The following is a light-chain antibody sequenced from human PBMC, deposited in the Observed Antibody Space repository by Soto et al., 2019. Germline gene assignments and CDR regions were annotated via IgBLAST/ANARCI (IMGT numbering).Light chain of an antibody. CDR1: QSVSSN. CDR3: QQYNNCPQ. J-gene: IGKJ1*01. CDR2: AS. Sequence: EIVMTQSPATLSVSPGERATLSCRASQSVSSNLAWYQQKPGQAPRLLIYASTRATGIPARFSGSGSGTEFTLTISSLQSEDFAVYYCQQYNNCPQFGQGTKVEIK. V-gene: IGKV3-15*01.